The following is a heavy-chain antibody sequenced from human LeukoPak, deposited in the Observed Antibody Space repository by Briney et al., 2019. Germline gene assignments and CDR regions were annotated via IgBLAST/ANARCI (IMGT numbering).Heavy chain of an antibody. Sequence: PSETLSLTCAVYGGSFSGYYWSWIRQPPGKGLEWIGEINHSGSTNYNPSLKSRVTISVDTSKNQFSLKLSSVTAADTAVYYCASIAAAGTSRWYFDLWGRGTLVTVSS. CDR3: ASIAAAGTSRWYFDL. CDR2: INHSGST. D-gene: IGHD6-13*01. J-gene: IGHJ2*01. CDR1: GGSFSGYY. V-gene: IGHV4-34*01.